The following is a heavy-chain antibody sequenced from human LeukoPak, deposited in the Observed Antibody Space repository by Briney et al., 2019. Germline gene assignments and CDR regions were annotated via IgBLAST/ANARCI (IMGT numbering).Heavy chain of an antibody. CDR3: ARGVTYYYDSSGYDTAFDI. J-gene: IGHJ3*02. CDR2: IIPIFGTA. CDR1: GGTFSSYA. V-gene: IGHV1-69*05. Sequence: GASVKVSCKASGGTFSSYAFIWVRQAPGQGLEWMGRIIPIFGTANYAQKFQGRVTITTDESTSTAYMELSSLRSEDTAVYYCARGVTYYYDSSGYDTAFDIWGQGTMGTASS. D-gene: IGHD3-22*01.